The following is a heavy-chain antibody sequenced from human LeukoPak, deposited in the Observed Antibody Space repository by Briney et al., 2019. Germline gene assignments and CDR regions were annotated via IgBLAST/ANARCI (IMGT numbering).Heavy chain of an antibody. CDR3: ARVPITMVRGVTANWFDP. CDR1: GYTFTGYY. CDR2: INPNSGGT. D-gene: IGHD3-10*01. V-gene: IGHV1-2*02. J-gene: IGHJ5*02. Sequence: ASVKVSCKASGYTFTGYYMHWVRQAPGQGLEWRGWINPNSGGTNHAQKFQGRVTMTRDTSISTAYMELSRLRSDDTAVYYCARVPITMVRGVTANWFDPWGQGTLVTVSS.